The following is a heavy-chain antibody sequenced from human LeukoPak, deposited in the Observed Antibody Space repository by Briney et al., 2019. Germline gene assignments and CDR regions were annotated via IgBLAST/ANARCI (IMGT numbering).Heavy chain of an antibody. Sequence: SETLSLTCTVSGGSISSYYWSWIRQPPGRGLEWIGYIYYSGSTNYNPSLKSRVTISVDTSKNQFSLKLSSVTAADTAVYYCARRDSGSYDYWGQGTLVTVSS. J-gene: IGHJ4*02. CDR2: IYYSGST. V-gene: IGHV4-59*08. D-gene: IGHD1-26*01. CDR1: GGSISSYY. CDR3: ARRDSGSYDY.